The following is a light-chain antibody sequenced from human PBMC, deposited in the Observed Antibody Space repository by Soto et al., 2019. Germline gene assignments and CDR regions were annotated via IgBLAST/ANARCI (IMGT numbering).Light chain of an antibody. Sequence: QSARTHPASVSGSPGQSITISCTGTSIDVGGYNYVSWSQQHPGKAPKLIIYEVSNRPSGVSNSFSGSKSGDTASLTISGLQAEDEADYYCSSYTTTNTYVFGTESKVTVL. CDR3: SSYTTTNTYV. V-gene: IGLV2-14*01. CDR2: EVS. CDR1: SIDVGGYNY. J-gene: IGLJ1*01.